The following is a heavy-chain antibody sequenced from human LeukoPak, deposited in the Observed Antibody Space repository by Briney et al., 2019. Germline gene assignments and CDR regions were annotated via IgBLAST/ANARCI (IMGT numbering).Heavy chain of an antibody. CDR2: IFYSGSP. Sequence: SETLSLTCSVSGVSISTYYWSWIRQPPGKGLEWIGNIFYSGSPNYTPSLKSRVTTSFDTSKNQFSLKLNFVTAADTAVYYCARVGHLPAAGTYDYWGQGTLVTVSS. CDR3: ARVGHLPAAGTYDY. J-gene: IGHJ4*02. D-gene: IGHD6-13*01. CDR1: GVSISTYY. V-gene: IGHV4-59*08.